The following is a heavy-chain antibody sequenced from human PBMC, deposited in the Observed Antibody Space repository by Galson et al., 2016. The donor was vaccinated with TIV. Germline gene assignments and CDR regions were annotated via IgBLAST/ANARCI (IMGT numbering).Heavy chain of an antibody. D-gene: IGHD6-13*01. Sequence: SLRLSCAASGFTFSNYAMHWVRQAPGKGLEWVSSISSSSTYIYYAASVKGRLTISRDNAKNSLYLQMDSLRVEDTAVYYCANWGAAPGPSFDYWGRGTLVTVSS. V-gene: IGHV3-21*01. J-gene: IGHJ4*02. CDR2: ISSSSTYI. CDR1: GFTFSNYA. CDR3: ANWGAAPGPSFDY.